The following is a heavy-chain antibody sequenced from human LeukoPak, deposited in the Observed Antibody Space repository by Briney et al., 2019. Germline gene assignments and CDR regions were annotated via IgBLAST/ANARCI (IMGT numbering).Heavy chain of an antibody. D-gene: IGHD3-22*01. V-gene: IGHV4-59*01. CDR1: GGSISSYY. CDR2: IHYSGST. CDR3: ARWGHFDTSGYFVVDY. J-gene: IGHJ4*02. Sequence: PSETLSLTCTVSGGSISSYYWSWIRQSPGKGLEWIGHIHYSGSTHYNPSLQSRVSRSIDTSKNHFSLKLRSVTAVDTAVYYCARWGHFDTSGYFVVDYWGQGTLVTVSS.